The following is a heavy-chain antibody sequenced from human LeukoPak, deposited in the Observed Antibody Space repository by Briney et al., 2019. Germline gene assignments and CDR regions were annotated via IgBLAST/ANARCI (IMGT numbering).Heavy chain of an antibody. V-gene: IGHV3-7*01. CDR1: GFTFSSYW. D-gene: IGHD2-2*01. J-gene: IGHJ4*02. CDR2: IKQDGSEK. Sequence: PGGSLRLSCAASGFTFSSYWMSWVRQAPGKGLEWVANIKQDGSEKYYVDSVKGRFTISRDNAKNSLYLQMNSLRAEDTAVYYCAREQGYCSSTSCHPLDCWGQGTLVTVSS. CDR3: AREQGYCSSTSCHPLDC.